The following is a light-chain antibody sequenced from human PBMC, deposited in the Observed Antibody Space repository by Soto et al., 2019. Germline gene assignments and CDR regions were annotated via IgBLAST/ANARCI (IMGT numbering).Light chain of an antibody. CDR2: GAS. Sequence: EKVMTQSPGSLSVSPGERAALSCRASQSVGSNLAWYQRKPGQAPRLLIYGASTRATGIPSRFSGSGSGTEFTLTISGLQSEDFAVYYCQQYNSWPITFGQGTRLENK. J-gene: IGKJ5*01. V-gene: IGKV3-15*01. CDR1: QSVGSN. CDR3: QQYNSWPIT.